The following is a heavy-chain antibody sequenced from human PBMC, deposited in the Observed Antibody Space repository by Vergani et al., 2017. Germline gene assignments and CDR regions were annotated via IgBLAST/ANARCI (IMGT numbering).Heavy chain of an antibody. Sequence: VQLVESGGGVVQPGGSLRLSCAASGFTFSSYAMHWVRQAPGKGLEYVSAISSNGGSTYYANSVKGRFTISRDNSKNTLYLQMGSLRAEDMAVYYCARVGFDWLGYDYWGQGTLVTVSS. J-gene: IGHJ4*02. CDR1: GFTFSSYA. V-gene: IGHV3-64*01. CDR2: ISSNGGST. D-gene: IGHD3-9*01. CDR3: ARVGFDWLGYDY.